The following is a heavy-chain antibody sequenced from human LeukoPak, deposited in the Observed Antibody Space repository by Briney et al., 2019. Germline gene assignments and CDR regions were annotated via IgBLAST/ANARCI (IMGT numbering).Heavy chain of an antibody. J-gene: IGHJ4*02. V-gene: IGHV3-7*01. CDR1: GFTFSSYW. CDR3: ARDFGGYSYGPIDY. CDR2: IKQDGSEK. D-gene: IGHD5-18*01. Sequence: PGRSLRLSCAASGFTFSSYWMSWVRQAPGKGLEWVANIKQDGSEKYYVDSVKGRFTISRDNAKNSLYLQMNSLRAEDTAVYYCARDFGGYSYGPIDYWGQGTLVTVSS.